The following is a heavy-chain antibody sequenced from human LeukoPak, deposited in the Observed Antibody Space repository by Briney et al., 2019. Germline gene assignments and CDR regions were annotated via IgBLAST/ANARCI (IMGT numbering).Heavy chain of an antibody. CDR2: ISSSSSYI. Sequence: GGSLRLSCAASGFTFSSYSMNWVRQPPGKGLEWVSSISSSSSYIYYADSVKGRFTISRDNAKNSLYLQMNSLRAEDTALYYCAKDMYYDILGSFDPWGQGTLVTVSS. J-gene: IGHJ5*02. V-gene: IGHV3-21*04. CDR1: GFTFSSYS. CDR3: AKDMYYDILGSFDP. D-gene: IGHD3-9*01.